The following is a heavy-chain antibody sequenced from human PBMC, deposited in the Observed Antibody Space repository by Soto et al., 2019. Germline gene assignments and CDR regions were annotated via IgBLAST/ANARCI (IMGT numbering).Heavy chain of an antibody. CDR2: IYSGGAT. CDR1: GFTVSSNY. V-gene: IGHV3-66*01. CDR3: ASAKLLLPWLFDY. J-gene: IGHJ4*02. D-gene: IGHD2-15*01. Sequence: EVQLVESGGGLVQPGGSLRLSCAASGFTVSSNYMSWVRQAPGKGLEWVSVIYSGGATNYADSVKGRFTISRDDSKNTLFLQMNSLRAEDTAVYYCASAKLLLPWLFDYWGQGTLVTVSS.